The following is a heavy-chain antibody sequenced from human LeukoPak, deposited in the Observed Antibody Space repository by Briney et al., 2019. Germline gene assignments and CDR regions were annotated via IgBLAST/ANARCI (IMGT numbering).Heavy chain of an antibody. CDR1: GYTFTSYS. CDR2: ISGYNGNT. D-gene: IGHD3-10*01. CDR3: ARSSGGATYHPPEFFLY. V-gene: IGHV1-18*04. Sequence: ASVKVSCKTSGYTFTSYSISWVRQAPGQGPEWMGWISGYNGNTHSAQKFQGRVTMTTDTSTSTAYLELRSLKSDDTAMYYCARSSGGATYHPPEFFLYWGQGTLITVSS. J-gene: IGHJ1*01.